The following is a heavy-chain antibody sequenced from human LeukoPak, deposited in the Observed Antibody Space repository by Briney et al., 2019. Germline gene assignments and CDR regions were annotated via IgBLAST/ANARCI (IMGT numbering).Heavy chain of an antibody. V-gene: IGHV4-30-4*01. J-gene: IGHJ4*02. Sequence: PSQTLCLTCTVSGGSISSGDYYWSWIRQPPGKGLEWIGYIYYSGSTYSNPSLKSRITISVDTSKNQFSLKLSSVTAADTAVYYCARDRNYYGSGNYYRYFDFWGQGTLVTVSS. D-gene: IGHD3-10*01. CDR2: IYYSGST. CDR1: GGSISSGDYY. CDR3: ARDRNYYGSGNYYRYFDF.